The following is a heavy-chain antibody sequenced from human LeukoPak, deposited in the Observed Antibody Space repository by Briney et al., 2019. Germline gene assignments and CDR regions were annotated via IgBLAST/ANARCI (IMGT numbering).Heavy chain of an antibody. D-gene: IGHD3-10*01. CDR1: GGSFSGYY. J-gene: IGHJ6*04. V-gene: IGHV4-34*01. CDR3: ARSSGHYYGSGSDMDV. CDR2: INHSGST. Sequence: SETLSLTCAVHGGSFSGYYWSWIRQPPGKGLEWIGEINHSGSTNYNPSLKSRVTISVDTSKNQFSLKVSSVTAADTAVYYCARSSGHYYGSGSDMDVWGKGTTVTVSS.